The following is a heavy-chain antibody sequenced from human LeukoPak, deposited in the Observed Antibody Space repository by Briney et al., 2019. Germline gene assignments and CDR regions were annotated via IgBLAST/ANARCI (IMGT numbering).Heavy chain of an antibody. CDR3: AGKNDFDI. Sequence: PSETLSLTCTVSGGSISSDHWNWIRQPPGKGLEWIGCIYYSGSTYYNPSLKSRVTISVDMSKSQFSLRLTSVTAADTAVYYCAGKNDFDIWGQGTLVTVSS. V-gene: IGHV4-59*01. CDR1: GGSISSDH. J-gene: IGHJ3*02. CDR2: IYYSGST. D-gene: IGHD2/OR15-2a*01.